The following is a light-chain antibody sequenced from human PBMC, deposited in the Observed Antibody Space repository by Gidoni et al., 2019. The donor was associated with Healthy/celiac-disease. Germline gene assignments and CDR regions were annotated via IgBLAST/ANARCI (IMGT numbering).Light chain of an antibody. CDR1: QSVLYSSNNKNY. V-gene: IGKV4-1*01. CDR2: WAS. J-gene: IGKJ3*01. Sequence: DIGMTQPPDSLAVSLGERATINCKSSQSVLYSSNNKNYLAWYQQKPGQPPKLLIYWASTRESGVPDRFSGSGSGTDFTLTISSLQAEDVAVYYCQQYYSTPFTFGPXTKVDIK. CDR3: QQYYSTPFT.